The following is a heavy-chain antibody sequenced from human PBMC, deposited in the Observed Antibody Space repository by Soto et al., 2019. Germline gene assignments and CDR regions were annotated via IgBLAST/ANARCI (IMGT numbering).Heavy chain of an antibody. J-gene: IGHJ4*02. V-gene: IGHV4-59*01. CDR2: IYYSGST. CDR1: GGSISSYY. D-gene: IGHD6-19*01. Sequence: SETLSLTCTVSGGSISSYYWSWIRQPPGKGLEWIGYIYYSGSTNYNPSLKSRVTISVDTSKNQFSLKLSSVTAADTAVYYCARDRTDIAVAGTGLFDYWGQGTLVTVSS. CDR3: ARDRTDIAVAGTGLFDY.